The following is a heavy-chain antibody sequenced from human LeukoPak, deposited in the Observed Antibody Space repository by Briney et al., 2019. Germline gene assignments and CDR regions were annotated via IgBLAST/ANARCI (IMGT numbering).Heavy chain of an antibody. CDR3: ARQEGGIVGPY. Sequence: SQTLSLTCTVSGGSISSGGYFWTWIRQPAGKGLEWIGRIYTGGSTNYNPSLKSRVTMSVDTSKNQFSLRLSSVTAADTAVYYCARQEGGIVGPYWGQGTLVTVSS. CDR1: GGSISSGGYF. D-gene: IGHD1-26*01. CDR2: IYTGGST. J-gene: IGHJ4*02. V-gene: IGHV4-61*02.